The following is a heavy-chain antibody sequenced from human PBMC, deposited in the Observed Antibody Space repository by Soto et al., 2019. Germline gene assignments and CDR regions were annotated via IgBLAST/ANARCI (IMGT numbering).Heavy chain of an antibody. Sequence: GGSLRLSCAASGFTFSSYAMSWVRQAPGKGLEWVSAISGSGGSTYYADSVKGRFTISRDNSKNTLYLQMNSLRAEDTAVYYCAKDPGCSGGSCYRRTFDYWGQGTLVTVSS. J-gene: IGHJ4*02. V-gene: IGHV3-23*01. CDR1: GFTFSSYA. CDR3: AKDPGCSGGSCYRRTFDY. D-gene: IGHD2-15*01. CDR2: ISGSGGST.